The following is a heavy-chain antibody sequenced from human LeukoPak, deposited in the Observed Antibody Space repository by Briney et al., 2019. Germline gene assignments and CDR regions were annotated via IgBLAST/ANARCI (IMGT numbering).Heavy chain of an antibody. J-gene: IGHJ6*03. CDR2: ISYDGSNK. D-gene: IGHD1-26*01. Sequence: PGRSLRLSCAASGFTFSSYGMHWVRQAPGKGLEWLAVISYDGSNKYNADSVKGRFTISRDNSKNTLFLQMNSLSADDTAVYYCARDKLRGSAGNYYYMDVWGKGTTVTVSS. V-gene: IGHV3-30*03. CDR1: GFTFSSYG. CDR3: ARDKLRGSAGNYYYMDV.